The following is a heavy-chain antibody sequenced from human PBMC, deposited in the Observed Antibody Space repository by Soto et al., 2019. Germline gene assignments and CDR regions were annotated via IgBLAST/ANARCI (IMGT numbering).Heavy chain of an antibody. D-gene: IGHD3-3*01. J-gene: IGHJ4*02. CDR3: AREGAYFDSWSGYFGPGYFDK. CDR1: GGSITSGHW. CDR2: IYHGGTT. Sequence: QVQLQESGPGLVQPSETLSLTCAVSGGSITSGHWWSWVRQTPGKGLEWIGEIYHGGTTDYNPSLKGRVTMSVDKSKTQFSLKLKSVTAADTAVYYCAREGAYFDSWSGYFGPGYFDKWGKGILVTVSS. V-gene: IGHV4-4*02.